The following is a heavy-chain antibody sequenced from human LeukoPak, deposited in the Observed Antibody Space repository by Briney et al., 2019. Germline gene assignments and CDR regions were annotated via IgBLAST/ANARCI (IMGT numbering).Heavy chain of an antibody. J-gene: IGHJ4*02. CDR3: ARPNYCSGGSCSFGY. CDR1: GYSFTSYW. Sequence: GESLKISCKGSGYSFTSYWIGWVRQMPGKGLEWMGIIYPGDSDTRYSPSFQGQVTISADKSISTAYLQWSSLKASDTAMYYCARPNYCSGGSCSFGYWGQGTLVTVSS. D-gene: IGHD2-15*01. V-gene: IGHV5-51*01. CDR2: IYPGDSDT.